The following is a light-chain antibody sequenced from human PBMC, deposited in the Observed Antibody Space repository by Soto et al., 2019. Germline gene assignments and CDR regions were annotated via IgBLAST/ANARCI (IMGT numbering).Light chain of an antibody. J-gene: IGKJ1*01. V-gene: IGKV3-20*01. Sequence: EIVLTQSPGTLSLSPGERATLSCRASQSVSSSYLAWYQQKPVQAPRLLIYGASSRATGIPDRFSGSGSGTEFTLTISSLQSEDFAVYYCQQYNNWWTFGQGTKVDIK. CDR1: QSVSSSY. CDR2: GAS. CDR3: QQYNNWWT.